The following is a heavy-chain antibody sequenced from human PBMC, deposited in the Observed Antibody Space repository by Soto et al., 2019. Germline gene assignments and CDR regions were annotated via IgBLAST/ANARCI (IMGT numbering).Heavy chain of an antibody. CDR2: INHRGST. J-gene: IGHJ5*02. D-gene: IGHD2-2*01. V-gene: IGHV4-34*01. CDR3: ARDGFCTSTTCRVGNWFDP. Sequence: SETLSLTCVVYGGSFSGYYWSWIRQSPGKGLEWIGGINHRGSTNYNPSLERRVTISVDTSKNQFSLKLPSVTAADTAMYYCARDGFCTSTTCRVGNWFDPWGQGTLVTVSS. CDR1: GGSFSGYY.